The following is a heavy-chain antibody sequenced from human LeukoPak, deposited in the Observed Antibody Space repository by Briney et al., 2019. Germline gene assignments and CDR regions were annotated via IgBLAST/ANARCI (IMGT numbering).Heavy chain of an antibody. D-gene: IGHD3-22*01. CDR1: GGTFSSYA. CDR3: ARDLLYYDSSGPFDY. J-gene: IGHJ4*02. Sequence: SVKASCKASGGTFSSYAISWVRQAPGQGLEWMGGIIPIFGTANYAQKFQGRVTITADESTSTAYMELSSLRSEDTAVYYCARDLLYYDSSGPFDYWGQGTLVTVSS. V-gene: IGHV1-69*13. CDR2: IIPIFGTA.